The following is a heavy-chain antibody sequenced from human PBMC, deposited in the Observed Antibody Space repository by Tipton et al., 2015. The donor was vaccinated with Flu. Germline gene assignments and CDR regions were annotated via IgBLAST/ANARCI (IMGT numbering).Heavy chain of an antibody. J-gene: IGHJ3*01. V-gene: IGHV4-39*01. D-gene: IGHD4-11*01. CDR3: ARHWDYIDSFDV. CDR1: GGSVNIENSY. Sequence: TLSLTCTVSGGSVNIENSYWVWIRQSLGRGLEWVATIYNTGTTNYNPSLKGRVSISLDTSKNQFSLTLTSVTAADTAVYYCARHWDYIDSFDVWGPGTAVTVSS. CDR2: IYNTGTT.